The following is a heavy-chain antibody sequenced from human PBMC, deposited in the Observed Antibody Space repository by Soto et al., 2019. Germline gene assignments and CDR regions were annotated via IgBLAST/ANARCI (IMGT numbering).Heavy chain of an antibody. Sequence: QLQLQESGPGLVKPSETLSLTCTVSGGSISSPPYYWGWIRQPPGKGLEWIGTISYSGRTYYNPSLQSRVAISVDTSKNQFSLKLSSVTAADTALYYCARHGVDYYDSMKYWGQGTLVTVSS. V-gene: IGHV4-39*01. J-gene: IGHJ4*02. CDR3: ARHGVDYYDSMKY. CDR2: ISYSGRT. CDR1: GGSISSPPYY. D-gene: IGHD3-22*01.